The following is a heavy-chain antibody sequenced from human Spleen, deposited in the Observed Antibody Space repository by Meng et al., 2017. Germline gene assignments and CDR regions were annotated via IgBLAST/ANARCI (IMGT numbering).Heavy chain of an antibody. CDR3: AREAYRSGWSHFDP. J-gene: IGHJ5*02. CDR2: INPNSGGT. CDR1: GYTFTGYY. V-gene: IGHV1-2*06. Sequence: QVRLVESGAEWKKPGASVKVSCKASGYTFTGYYMHWVRQAPGQGLEWMGRINPNSGGTNYAQKFQGRVTMTRDTSISTAYMELSSLRPDDTAVYYCAREAYRSGWSHFDPWGQGTLVTVSS. D-gene: IGHD6-19*01.